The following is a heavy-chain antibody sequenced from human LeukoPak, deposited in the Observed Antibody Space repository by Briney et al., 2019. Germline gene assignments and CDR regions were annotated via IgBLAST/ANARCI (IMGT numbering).Heavy chain of an antibody. CDR2: VFHTGSP. CDR3: ARLSYGYDPYFFDY. Sequence: SETLSLTCTVSGYSISSGYYWGWVRQPPGKGLEWIGAVFHTGSPYYNPSLKSRVTISIDTSKKEFSLDLGSVTAADTAIYYCARLSYGYDPYFFDYWGHGTLVTVSS. D-gene: IGHD5-12*01. V-gene: IGHV4-38-2*02. CDR1: GYSISSGYY. J-gene: IGHJ4*01.